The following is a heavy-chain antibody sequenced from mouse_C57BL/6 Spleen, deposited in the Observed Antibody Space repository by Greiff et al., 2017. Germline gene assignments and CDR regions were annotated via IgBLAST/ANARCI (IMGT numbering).Heavy chain of an antibody. CDR2: ISYDGSN. CDR3: ALRLDWYFDV. Sequence: EVQLVESGPGLVKPSQSLSLTCSVTGYSITSGYYWNWLRQFPGNKLEWMGYISYDGSNNYNPSLTNRISITRDTSKNQFFLNLNSVTTDDTATYDCALRLDWYFDVWGTGTTVTVSS. V-gene: IGHV3-6*01. D-gene: IGHD2-12*01. CDR1: GYSITSGYY. J-gene: IGHJ1*03.